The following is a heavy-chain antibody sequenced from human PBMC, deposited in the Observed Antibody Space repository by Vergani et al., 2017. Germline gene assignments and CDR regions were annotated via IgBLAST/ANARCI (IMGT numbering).Heavy chain of an antibody. J-gene: IGHJ2*01. Sequence: QVQLVQSGAEVKKPGASVKVSCKASGYTFTGYYMHWVRQAPGQGLEWMGWIIPIFGTANYAQKFQGRVTITADESTSTAYMELSSLRSEDTAVYYCARDFVGITMMQTDWYFDLWGRGTLVTVSS. CDR2: IIPIFGTA. CDR1: GYTFTGYY. D-gene: IGHD3-22*01. CDR3: ARDFVGITMMQTDWYFDL. V-gene: IGHV1-69*01.